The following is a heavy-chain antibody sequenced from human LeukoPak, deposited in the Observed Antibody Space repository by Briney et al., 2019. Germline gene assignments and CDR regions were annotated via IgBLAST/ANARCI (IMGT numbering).Heavy chain of an antibody. V-gene: IGHV4-39*07. CDR3: ARILLPRTNWFDP. Sequence: SETLSLTCTVSGGSISSSSYYWGWIRQPPGKGLEWIGSIYYSGSTYYNPSLKSRVTISVDTSKNQFSLKLSSVTAADTAVYYCARILLPRTNWFDPWGQGTLVAVSS. D-gene: IGHD1-7*01. CDR1: GGSISSSSYY. J-gene: IGHJ5*02. CDR2: IYYSGST.